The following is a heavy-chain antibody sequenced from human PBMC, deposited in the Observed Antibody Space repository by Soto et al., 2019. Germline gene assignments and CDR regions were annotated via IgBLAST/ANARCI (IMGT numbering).Heavy chain of an antibody. CDR2: IFYSGST. V-gene: IGHV4-59*01. CDR3: ASMIGDPVLSFDS. D-gene: IGHD3-10*02. J-gene: IGHJ5*01. CDR1: GGSISSYY. Sequence: QVQLQESGPGLVKPSETLSLTCTVSGGSISSYYWSWIRQPPGKGLEWIGFIFYSGSTSYNPSLTRRVTISIDTSEYQFSLKLNSVPAADTAVYYCASMIGDPVLSFDSWGQGTLVAVSS.